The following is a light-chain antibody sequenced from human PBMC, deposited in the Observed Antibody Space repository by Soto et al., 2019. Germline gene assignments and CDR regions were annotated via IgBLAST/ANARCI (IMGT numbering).Light chain of an antibody. CDR2: AAS. CDR3: QQSYTTPPWT. Sequence: DIQMTQSPSSLSASVGDRVTITCRASQSIDKCLNWYQQKPGKAPKLLIYAASTLQSGVPSRFSGSGSGTDFTLTISSLQPEDFATYYCQQSYTTPPWTFGQGTKVEIQ. J-gene: IGKJ1*01. CDR1: QSIDKC. V-gene: IGKV1-39*01.